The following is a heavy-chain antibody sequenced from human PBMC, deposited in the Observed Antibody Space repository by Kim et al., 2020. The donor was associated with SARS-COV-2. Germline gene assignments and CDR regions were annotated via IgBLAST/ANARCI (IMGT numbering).Heavy chain of an antibody. D-gene: IGHD2-21*02. CDR2: ISAYNGNT. Sequence: ASVKVSCKASGYTFTSYGISWVRQAPGQGLEWMGWISAYNGNTNYAQKLQGRVTMTTDTSTSTAYMELRSLRSDDTAVYYCARERDFVVVTAHPPIFDYWGQGTLVTVSS. V-gene: IGHV1-18*01. CDR1: GYTFTSYG. J-gene: IGHJ4*02. CDR3: ARERDFVVVTAHPPIFDY.